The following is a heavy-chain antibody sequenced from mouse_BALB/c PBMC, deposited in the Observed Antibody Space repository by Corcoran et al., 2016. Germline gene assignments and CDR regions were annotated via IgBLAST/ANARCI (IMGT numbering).Heavy chain of an antibody. J-gene: IGHJ4*01. D-gene: IGHD2-4*01. CDR2: IYWDDDK. CDR3: ARISTMINAMDY. Sequence: QVTLKESGPGILQPSQTLSLTCSFSGFSLSTSGMGVSWIRQPSGKGLAWLAHIYWDDDKRYNPSLKSRLTISKDTSRNQVFLKITSVDTADTATYYCARISTMINAMDYWGQGTSVTVSS. V-gene: IGHV8-12*01. CDR1: GFSLSTSGMG.